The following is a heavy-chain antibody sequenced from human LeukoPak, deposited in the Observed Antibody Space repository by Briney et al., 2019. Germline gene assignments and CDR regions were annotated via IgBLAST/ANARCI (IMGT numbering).Heavy chain of an antibody. CDR3: ARDLGGIAGRHDWFDP. CDR1: GFTFSSYS. CDR2: ISSSSSYI. V-gene: IGHV3-21*01. D-gene: IGHD6-6*01. Sequence: GGSLRLSCAASGFTFSSYSMNWVRQAPGKGLEWVSSISSSSSYIYYADSVKGRFTISRDNAKNSLYLQMNSLRAEDTAVYYCARDLGGIAGRHDWFDPWGQGTLVTVSS. J-gene: IGHJ5*02.